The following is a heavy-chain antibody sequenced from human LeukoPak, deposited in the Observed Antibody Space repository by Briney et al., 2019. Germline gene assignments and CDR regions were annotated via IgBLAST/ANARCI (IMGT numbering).Heavy chain of an antibody. Sequence: AGGSLRLSCAASGFTFSSYAMHWVRQAPGKGLEWVAVISYDGSNKYYADSVKGRFTISRDNSKNTLYLQMNSLRAEDTAVYYCARDYKDGMDVWGQGTTVTVSS. CDR1: GFTFSSYA. D-gene: IGHD1-1*01. CDR3: ARDYKDGMDV. V-gene: IGHV3-30-3*01. J-gene: IGHJ6*02. CDR2: ISYDGSNK.